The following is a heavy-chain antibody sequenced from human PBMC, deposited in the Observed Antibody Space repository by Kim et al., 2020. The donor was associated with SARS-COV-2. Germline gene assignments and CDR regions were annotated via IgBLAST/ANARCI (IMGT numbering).Heavy chain of an antibody. D-gene: IGHD6-19*01. Sequence: GSLRLSCAASGFTFSRRAMSWVRQAPGKGLEWIASVNNGGNAYYADPVKGRFTVSRDITMDTLYLQMNSLTAEDTALYYCAKDHPSNGWPTFDSWGQGTLVAVSS. CDR3: AKDHPSNGWPTFDS. CDR1: GFTFSRRA. CDR2: VNNGGNA. J-gene: IGHJ4*02. V-gene: IGHV3-23*01.